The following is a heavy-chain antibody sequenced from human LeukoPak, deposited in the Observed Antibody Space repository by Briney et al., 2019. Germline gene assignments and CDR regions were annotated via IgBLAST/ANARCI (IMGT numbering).Heavy chain of an antibody. V-gene: IGHV3-53*01. J-gene: IGHJ4*02. D-gene: IGHD1-14*01. CDR3: ARGVEPLAANTLAY. CDR2: LYSDGNT. Sequence: GGSLRLSCAASGFTVITNDTTWVRQAPGKGLEWVSVLYSDGNTKYADSVQGRFTISRDNSKNTLYLEMNSLRPDDTAVYYCARGVEPLAANTLAYWGQGTLVNISS. CDR1: GFTVITND.